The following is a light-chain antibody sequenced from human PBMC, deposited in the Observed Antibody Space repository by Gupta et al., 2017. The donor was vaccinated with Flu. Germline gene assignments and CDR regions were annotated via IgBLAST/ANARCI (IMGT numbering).Light chain of an antibody. CDR3: AAWDDSRSGWV. J-gene: IGLJ3*02. CDR2: MGD. Sequence: MVTISCSGSDSNVGSNNVHWYQHLPGAAPNLFMYMGDQRPSGVPDRFSGSRSGTSASLTTSGLRAEDEANYYCAAWDDSRSGWVFGGGTKVTVL. V-gene: IGLV1-47*01. CDR1: DSNVGSNN.